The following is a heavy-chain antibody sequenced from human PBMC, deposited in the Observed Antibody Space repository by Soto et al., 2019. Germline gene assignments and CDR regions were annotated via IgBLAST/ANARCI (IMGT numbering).Heavy chain of an antibody. CDR2: ISYDGSNK. CDR3: ARDSDIVVVPAAMGSIFDY. Sequence: GGSLRLSCAASGFTFSSYAMHWVRQAPGKGLEWVAVISYDGSNKYYADSVKGRFTISRDNSKNTLYLQMNSLRAEDTAVYYCARDSDIVVVPAAMGSIFDYWGQGTLVTVSS. J-gene: IGHJ4*02. CDR1: GFTFSSYA. D-gene: IGHD2-2*01. V-gene: IGHV3-30-3*01.